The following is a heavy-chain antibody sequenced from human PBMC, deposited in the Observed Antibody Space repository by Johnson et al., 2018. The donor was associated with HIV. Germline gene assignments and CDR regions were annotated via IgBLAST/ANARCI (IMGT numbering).Heavy chain of an antibody. J-gene: IGHJ3*02. CDR1: GFTVSSNY. Sequence: VQLVESGGGLIQPGGSLRLSCAASGFTVSSNYMSWVRQAPGKGLEWVSVIYSGGSTYYADSVKGRLTISRDNSKNTLYLQMNSLRAEDTAVYYCARAPWDYGGGAFDIWGQGTMVTVSS. CDR3: ARAPWDYGGGAFDI. D-gene: IGHD4-23*01. CDR2: IYSGGST. V-gene: IGHV3-66*03.